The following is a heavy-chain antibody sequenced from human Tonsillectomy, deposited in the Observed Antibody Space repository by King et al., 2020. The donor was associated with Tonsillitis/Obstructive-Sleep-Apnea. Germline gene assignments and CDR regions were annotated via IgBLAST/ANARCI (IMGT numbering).Heavy chain of an antibody. CDR1: GFDFSKYW. CDR3: ARDSFYDVLTGYWRFYGLDV. CDR2: IKQDGSEK. D-gene: IGHD3-9*01. Sequence: VQLVESGGGLGQPGESLRLSCAASGFDFSKYWMSWVRQAPGKGLEWVANIKQDGSEKYYLDSVKGRVTISRDNAKNSLYLQISSLEGEDTAVYYCARDSFYDVLTGYWRFYGLDVWGQGTTVTVSS. J-gene: IGHJ6*02. V-gene: IGHV3-7*03.